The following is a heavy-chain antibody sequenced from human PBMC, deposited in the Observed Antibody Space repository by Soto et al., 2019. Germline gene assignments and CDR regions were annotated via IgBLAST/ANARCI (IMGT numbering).Heavy chain of an antibody. D-gene: IGHD1-7*01. V-gene: IGHV3-23*01. J-gene: IGHJ4*02. Sequence: DVQLFESGGDLVQPGVSLRLSCAASGFIFRSYTMNWVRQVSGKGLEWVSAISGSGGDTYYADSVKGRFTISRDNSENMLYLQMNSLRAEDTGLYYCAKEITGTSFTAQGGQGTLVTVSS. CDR3: AKEITGTSFTAQ. CDR1: GFIFRSYT. CDR2: ISGSGGDT.